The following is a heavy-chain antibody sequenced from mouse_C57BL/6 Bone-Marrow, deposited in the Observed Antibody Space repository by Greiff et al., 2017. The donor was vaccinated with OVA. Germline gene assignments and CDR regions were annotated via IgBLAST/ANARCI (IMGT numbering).Heavy chain of an antibody. J-gene: IGHJ4*01. Sequence: EVQRVESGGGLVKPGGSLKLSCAASGFTFSSYAMSWVRQTPEKRLEWVATISDGGSYTYYPDNVKGRFTISRDNAKNNLYLQMSHLKSEDTAMYYWARKGTGRDYAMDYWGKGTPVTVSS. CDR2: ISDGGSYT. V-gene: IGHV5-4*01. CDR1: GFTFSSYA. CDR3: ARKGTGRDYAMDY. D-gene: IGHD4-1*01.